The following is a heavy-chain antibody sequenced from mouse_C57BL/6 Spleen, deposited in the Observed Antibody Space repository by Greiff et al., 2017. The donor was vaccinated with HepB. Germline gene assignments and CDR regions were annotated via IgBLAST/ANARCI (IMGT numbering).Heavy chain of an antibody. CDR2: IFPGSGST. V-gene: IGHV1-75*01. CDR3: ARSTELGRFAY. D-gene: IGHD4-1*01. Sequence: QVHVKQSGPELVKPGASVKISCKASGYTFTDYYINWVKQRPGQGLEWIGWIFPGSGSTYYNEKFKGKATLTVDKSSSTAYMLLSSLTSEDSAVYFCARSTELGRFAYWGQGTLVTVSA. CDR1: GYTFTDYY. J-gene: IGHJ3*01.